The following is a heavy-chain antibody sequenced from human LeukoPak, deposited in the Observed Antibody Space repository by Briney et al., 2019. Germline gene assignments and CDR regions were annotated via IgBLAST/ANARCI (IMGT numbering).Heavy chain of an antibody. D-gene: IGHD2-2*01. CDR3: TTDYYCSSTSCPYYFDY. CDR2: INSKTDGGTT. CDR1: GFTFSNAW. V-gene: IGHV3-15*01. J-gene: IGHJ4*02. Sequence: PGRSLRLSCAASGFTFSNAWMSWVRQAPAKGREWVGRINSKTDGGTTDYAAPVKGRFTISRDDSKNTLYLKMNSLKTEDTAVYYCTTDYYCSSTSCPYYFDYWGQGTLVTVSS.